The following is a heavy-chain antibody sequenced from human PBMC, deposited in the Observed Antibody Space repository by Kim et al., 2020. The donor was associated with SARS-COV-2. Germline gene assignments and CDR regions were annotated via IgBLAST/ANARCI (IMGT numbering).Heavy chain of an antibody. J-gene: IGHJ4*02. CDR3: AKKDGDG. CDR1: GVPITNYH. Sequence: SETLSLTCAVSGVPITNYHWSWIRQTAEKGLEWIGRIFVSGTTNCNPSLQSRVSMSIDTSKNQLSLQLRSVTAADMALYYCAKKDGDGWGQGILVTVSS. CDR2: IFVSGTT. V-gene: IGHV4-4*07.